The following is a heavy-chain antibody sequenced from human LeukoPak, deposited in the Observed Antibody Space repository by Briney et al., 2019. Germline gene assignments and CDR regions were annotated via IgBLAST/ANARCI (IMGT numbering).Heavy chain of an antibody. CDR3: ATGYSSSWYVSFDY. CDR2: IYHSGTT. CDR1: GDSIRSHYY. J-gene: IGHJ4*02. V-gene: IGHV4-38-2*02. Sequence: PSETLSLTCTVSGDSIRSHYYWGWIRQPPGKGLEWIATIYHSGTTYYNPSLKSRVTISVDKSKNQFSLKLSSVTAADTAVYYCATGYSSSWYVSFDYWGQGTLVTVSS. D-gene: IGHD6-13*01.